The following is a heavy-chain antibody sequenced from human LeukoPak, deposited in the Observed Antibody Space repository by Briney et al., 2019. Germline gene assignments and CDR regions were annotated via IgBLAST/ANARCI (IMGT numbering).Heavy chain of an antibody. J-gene: IGHJ4*02. V-gene: IGHV3-21*01. CDR2: ITSSSTYI. CDR3: ARDVIYDSEIYSYGDS. Sequence: GGSLRLSCAASGFTFSNYNMNWVRQAPGKGLEWVSSITSSSTYIYYADSVRGRFTISRDNAKNSLYLQMNSLRAEDSAVYYCARDVIYDSEIYSYGDSWGQGTRVTVSS. D-gene: IGHD3-16*01. CDR1: GFTFSNYN.